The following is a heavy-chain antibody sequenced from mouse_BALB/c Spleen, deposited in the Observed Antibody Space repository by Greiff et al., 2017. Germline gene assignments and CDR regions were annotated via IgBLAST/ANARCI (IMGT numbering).Heavy chain of an antibody. CDR2: ISSGGSYT. D-gene: IGHD2-3*01. J-gene: IGHJ2*01. Sequence: EVKLVESGGDLVKPGGSLQLSCASSGFPFSSYGMSWVRQTPDKRLEWVTTISSGGSYTYYPDYVKGRITISRDNTKNTLYLQMSSMKSEDTAMYYCEREGHAAISMCGCWGQGNTLTVYS. V-gene: IGHV5-6*02. CDR3: EREGHAAISMCGC. CDR1: GFPFSSYG.